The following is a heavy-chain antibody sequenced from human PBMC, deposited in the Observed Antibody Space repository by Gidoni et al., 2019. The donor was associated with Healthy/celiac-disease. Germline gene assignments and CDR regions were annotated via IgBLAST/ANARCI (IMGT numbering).Heavy chain of an antibody. CDR3: ARLGRLGL. D-gene: IGHD3-9*01. CDR1: GYSFTSYW. Sequence: EVQLVQSGAEVKTHGESLRISCKGSGYSFTSYWISWVRQMPRKGLEWMGRMSPSYSYTNYSPSFQVHVTISADKSIRTAYLQCSSLKASDTSMYYCARLGRLGLWGQGTLVTVSS. J-gene: IGHJ4*02. V-gene: IGHV5-10-1*03. CDR2: MSPSYSYT.